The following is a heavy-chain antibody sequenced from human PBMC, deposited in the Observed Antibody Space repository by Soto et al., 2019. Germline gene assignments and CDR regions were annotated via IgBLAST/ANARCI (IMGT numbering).Heavy chain of an antibody. Sequence: QVRLVESGGGVVQPGRSLRLSCTASGFSFSSYAMYWFRQPPGKGLEWVAVISKDGMNKNYADSVKGRVTVSRDNGNYSLDLQLNSLRGEDTAMYYCARDMYSSDYFVKWFEPWGQGTLVTVSS. CDR2: ISKDGMNK. J-gene: IGHJ5*02. V-gene: IGHV3-30*04. CDR1: GFSFSSYA. CDR3: ARDMYSSDYFVKWFEP. D-gene: IGHD6-19*01.